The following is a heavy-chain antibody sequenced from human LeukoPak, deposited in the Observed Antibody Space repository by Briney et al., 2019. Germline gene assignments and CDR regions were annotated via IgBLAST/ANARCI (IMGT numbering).Heavy chain of an antibody. CDR1: GFTFTPYY. D-gene: IGHD1-1*01. CDR3: ARDDTATPNWELDY. Sequence: ASVKVSCKASGFTFTPYYIHWVRQAPGQRPEWMGWVTPQTGGTNIAQKFRGRVTMTRDRSITTAYMALSRLTSDDTALYYCARDDTATPNWELDYWGQGTLVTVSS. V-gene: IGHV1-2*02. CDR2: VTPQTGGT. J-gene: IGHJ4*02.